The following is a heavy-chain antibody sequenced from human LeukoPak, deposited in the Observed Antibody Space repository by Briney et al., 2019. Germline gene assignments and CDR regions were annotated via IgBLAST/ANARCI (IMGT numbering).Heavy chain of an antibody. CDR2: IWYDGSNK. V-gene: IGHV3-33*01. CDR1: GFTFSSYG. J-gene: IGHJ4*02. D-gene: IGHD5-12*01. Sequence: PGGSLRLSYAASGFTFSSYGMHWVRHAPGKGLEWVAVIWYDGSNKYYADSVKGRFTISRDNSKNTLYLQMNSLRAEDTAVYYCARTKRGYSGYEPFDYWGQGTLVTVSS. CDR3: ARTKRGYSGYEPFDY.